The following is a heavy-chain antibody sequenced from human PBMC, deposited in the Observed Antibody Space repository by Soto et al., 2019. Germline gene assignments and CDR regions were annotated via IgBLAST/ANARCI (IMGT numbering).Heavy chain of an antibody. CDR2: IIPVSGTA. CDR1: GGTFSSYA. J-gene: IGHJ6*02. D-gene: IGHD3-22*01. CDR3: AGSYNYDSSGYYYTNGMDV. V-gene: IGHV1-69*18. Sequence: QVQLVQSGAEVKKPGSSVKVSCKPSGGTFSSYAVNWVRQAPGQGLEWMGTIIPVSGTARYAQKFQGRVTIIADESTSTAYMELSSLSSEDTAVYYCAGSYNYDSSGYYYTNGMDVWGQGTTVTVSS.